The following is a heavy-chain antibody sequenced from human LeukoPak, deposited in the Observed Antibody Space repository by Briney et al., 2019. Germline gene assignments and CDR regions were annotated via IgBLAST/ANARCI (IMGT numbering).Heavy chain of an antibody. Sequence: GASVKVSCKVSGYTLTELSMHWVRQAPGEGLEWMGGFDPEDGETIYAQKFQGRVTMTEDTSTDTAYMELSSLRSEDTAVYYCATGPIKLLIGWFDPWGQGTLVTVSS. CDR2: FDPEDGET. J-gene: IGHJ5*02. D-gene: IGHD2-8*01. V-gene: IGHV1-24*01. CDR1: GYTLTELS. CDR3: ATGPIKLLIGWFDP.